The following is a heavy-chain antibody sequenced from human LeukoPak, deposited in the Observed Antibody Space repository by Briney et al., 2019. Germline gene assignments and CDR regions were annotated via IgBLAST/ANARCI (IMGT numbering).Heavy chain of an antibody. D-gene: IGHD2-15*01. Sequence: SETLSLTCTVSGGSISNYYWSWIWQPPGKGLEWIGYSYYSGSTHYNPSLKSRLTMSVDTSKNQFSLKVSSVTAADTAVYYCARRYCSGGSCYSAFDYWGQGTLVTVSS. CDR2: SYYSGST. CDR3: ARRYCSGGSCYSAFDY. V-gene: IGHV4-59*08. J-gene: IGHJ4*02. CDR1: GGSISNYY.